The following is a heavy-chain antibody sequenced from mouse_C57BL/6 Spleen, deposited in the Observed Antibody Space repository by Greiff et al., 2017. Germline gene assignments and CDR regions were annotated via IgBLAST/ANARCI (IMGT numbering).Heavy chain of an antibody. CDR3: TPYDYDDRD. CDR1: GFNIKDYY. V-gene: IGHV14-1*01. J-gene: IGHJ4*01. CDR2: IDPEDGDT. D-gene: IGHD2-4*01. Sequence: EVQLQQSGAELVRPGASVKLSCTASGFNIKDYYMHWVKQRPEQGLEWIGRIDPEDGDTEYAPKFQGKATMTADTSSNTAYLQLSSLTAEDTAVYYCTPYDYDDRDWSKGTSVTVSS.